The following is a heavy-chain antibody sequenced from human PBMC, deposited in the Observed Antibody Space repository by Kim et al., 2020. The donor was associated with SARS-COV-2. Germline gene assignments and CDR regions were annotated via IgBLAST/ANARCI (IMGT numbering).Heavy chain of an antibody. CDR1: GYSFTSYW. Sequence: GESLKISCKGSGYSFTSYWIGWVRQMPGKGLEWMGIIYPGDSDTRYSPSFQGQVTISADKSISTAYLQWSSLKASDTAMYYCARQGSYYDSSGYPQFDYWGQGTLVTVSS. V-gene: IGHV5-51*01. CDR3: ARQGSYYDSSGYPQFDY. D-gene: IGHD3-22*01. CDR2: IYPGDSDT. J-gene: IGHJ4*02.